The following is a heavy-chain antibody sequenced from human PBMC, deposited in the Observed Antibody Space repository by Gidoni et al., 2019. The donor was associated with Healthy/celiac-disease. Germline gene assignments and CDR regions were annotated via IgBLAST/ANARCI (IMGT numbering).Heavy chain of an antibody. D-gene: IGHD3-22*01. V-gene: IGHV4-39*01. CDR1: GGSISSSSYY. CDR3: ARQFYDSSGYYPFGY. Sequence: QLQLQESGPGLVKPSETLSLTCTVSGGSISSSSYYWGWIRQPPGKGLEWIGSIYYSGSTYYNPSLKSRVTISVDTSKNQFSLKLSSVTAADTAVYYCARQFYDSSGYYPFGYWGQGTLVTVSS. CDR2: IYYSGST. J-gene: IGHJ4*02.